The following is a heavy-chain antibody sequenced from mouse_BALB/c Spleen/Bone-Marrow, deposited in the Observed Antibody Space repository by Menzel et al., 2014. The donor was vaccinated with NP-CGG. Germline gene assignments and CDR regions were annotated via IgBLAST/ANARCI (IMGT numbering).Heavy chain of an antibody. CDR3: ARQGYYGKGDY. CDR2: INPDSSTI. D-gene: IGHD2-1*01. J-gene: IGHJ2*01. V-gene: IGHV4-1*02. CDR1: GFDFSRCW. Sequence: EVKLMESGGGLVQPGGSLKLSCAASGFDFSRCWMSWVRQAPGKGLEWIGEINPDSSTINYTPSPKDKFIIPRDNAKNTPYLQMSKVRSEDTALYYCARQGYYGKGDYWGQGTTLTVSS.